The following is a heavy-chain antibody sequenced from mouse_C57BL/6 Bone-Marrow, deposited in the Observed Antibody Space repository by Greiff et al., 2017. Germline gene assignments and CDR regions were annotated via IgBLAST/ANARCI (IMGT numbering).Heavy chain of an antibody. CDR3: ARPVIIVLYYFDY. Sequence: ESGAELARPGASVKLSCKASGYTFTSYGISWVKQRTGQGLEWIGEIYPRSGNTYYNEKFKGKATLTADKSSSTAYMELRSLTSEDSAVYFCARPVIIVLYYFDYWGQGTTLTVSS. D-gene: IGHD2-12*01. CDR2: IYPRSGNT. CDR1: GYTFTSYG. J-gene: IGHJ2*01. V-gene: IGHV1-81*01.